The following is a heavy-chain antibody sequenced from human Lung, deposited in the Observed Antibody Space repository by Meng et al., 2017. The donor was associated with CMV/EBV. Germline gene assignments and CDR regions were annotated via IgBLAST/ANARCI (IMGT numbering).Heavy chain of an antibody. CDR1: GGSISSYY. Sequence: VPRQAWGLGLVKPSATLSLTCTSSGGSISSYYWSWLRQPAGKGLEWIGRIYTSGSTNYNPSLKSRVTMSVDTSKNQFSLKLSSVTAADTAVYYCAGYDSSGYEGSWGQGTLVTVSS. J-gene: IGHJ5*02. CDR2: IYTSGST. V-gene: IGHV4-4*07. D-gene: IGHD3-22*01. CDR3: AGYDSSGYEGS.